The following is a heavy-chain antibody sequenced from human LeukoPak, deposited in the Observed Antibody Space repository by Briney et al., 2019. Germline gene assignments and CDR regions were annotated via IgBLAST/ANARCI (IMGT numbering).Heavy chain of an antibody. CDR2: FDPEDGET. Sequence: ASVKVSCKLSGYTGIELSMHWVRQVPGKGLEWMGGFDPEDGETKYAQKFQGRVTMTEDTSTDAAYMELSRLTSEDTAVYYCATHTISGVVTYASLIWGRGTLVTVSS. V-gene: IGHV1-24*01. CDR3: ATHTISGVVTYASLI. D-gene: IGHD3-3*01. J-gene: IGHJ3*02. CDR1: GYTGIELS.